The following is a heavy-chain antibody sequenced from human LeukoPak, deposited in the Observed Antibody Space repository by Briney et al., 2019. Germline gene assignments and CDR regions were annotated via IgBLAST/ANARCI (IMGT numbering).Heavy chain of an antibody. Sequence: GGSLRLSCAAPGFTFSSYAMSWVRQAPGKGLEWVSAISGSGGSTYYADSVKGRFTISRDNSRNTLYLQMNSLRAEDTAVYYCAKDTRGYDAGLSFDYWGQGTLVTVSS. CDR3: AKDTRGYDAGLSFDY. CDR1: GFTFSSYA. V-gene: IGHV3-23*01. J-gene: IGHJ4*02. D-gene: IGHD5-12*01. CDR2: ISGSGGST.